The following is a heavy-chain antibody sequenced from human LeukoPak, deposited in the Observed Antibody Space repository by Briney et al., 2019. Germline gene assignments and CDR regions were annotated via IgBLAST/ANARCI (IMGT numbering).Heavy chain of an antibody. J-gene: IGHJ4*02. D-gene: IGHD3-22*01. Sequence: SGPSLVKPTQTLTLTCTFSGFSLSTSGMCVSWIRQPPGKALEWPARIDWDDDKYYSTSLKTRLTISKDTSKNQVVLTMTNMDPVDTATYYCARIRSDYYDSSGYYYFDSWGQGTLVTVSS. V-gene: IGHV2-70*11. CDR1: GFSLSTSGMC. CDR2: IDWDDDK. CDR3: ARIRSDYYDSSGYYYFDS.